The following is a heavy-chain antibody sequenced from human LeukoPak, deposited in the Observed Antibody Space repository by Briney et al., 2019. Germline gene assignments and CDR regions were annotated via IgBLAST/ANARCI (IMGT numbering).Heavy chain of an antibody. V-gene: IGHV1-24*01. CDR3: ATFTAVDTVVVPAAMDV. D-gene: IGHD2-2*03. CDR1: GYTLTELS. J-gene: IGHJ6*02. Sequence: ASVKVSCKVSGYTLTELSMHWVRQAPGKGLEWMGGFDPEDGETIYAQKFQGRVTMTEDTSTDTAYMELSSLRSEDTAVYYCATFTAVDTVVVPAAMDVWGQGTTVTVSS. CDR2: FDPEDGET.